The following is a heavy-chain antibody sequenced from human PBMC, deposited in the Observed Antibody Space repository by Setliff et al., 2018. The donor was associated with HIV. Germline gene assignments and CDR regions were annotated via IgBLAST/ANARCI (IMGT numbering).Heavy chain of an antibody. V-gene: IGHV5-51*01. J-gene: IGHJ4*02. CDR1: GYNFTNYW. CDR3: ARHGQYGSGSYYNRPFDF. D-gene: IGHD3-10*01. Sequence: PGESLKISCKGSGYNFTNYWIGWVRQMPEKGLEWMGIIYPGDSDTRYSPSFQGQVTISGDKSISTAYLQWSSLKASDTAMYYCARHGQYGSGSYYNRPFDFWGQGTLVTVS. CDR2: IYPGDSDT.